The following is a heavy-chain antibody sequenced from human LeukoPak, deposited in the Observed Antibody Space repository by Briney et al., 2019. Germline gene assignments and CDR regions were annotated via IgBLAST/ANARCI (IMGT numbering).Heavy chain of an antibody. CDR3: AKGGRVQFNFDF. Sequence: PGRSLRLSCVAAGFNFDDYAMYWVRQAPGKGLEWVSHINWNSGNIGYADSVKGRFIISRDSAKNSLYLQMNSLRPEDTGLYYCAKGGRVQFNFDFWGQGTRVTVSS. D-gene: IGHD1-1*01. CDR1: GFNFDDYA. CDR2: INWNSGNI. J-gene: IGHJ4*02. V-gene: IGHV3-9*01.